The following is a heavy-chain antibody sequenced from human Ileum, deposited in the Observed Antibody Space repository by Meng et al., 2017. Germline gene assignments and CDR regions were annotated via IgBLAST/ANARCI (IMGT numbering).Heavy chain of an antibody. V-gene: IGHV3-64*02. CDR2: ISGDGSST. Sequence: GSLRLSCAASGFTFSSYSTHWVRQAPGKGLESVSAISGDGSSTYYADSVKGRFTISRDNSKNTLYLHMGSLRTEDTAVYYCAREDKGDYDYWGQGTLVTVSS. CDR3: AREDKGDYDY. CDR1: GFTFSSYS. J-gene: IGHJ4*02. D-gene: IGHD2-21*01.